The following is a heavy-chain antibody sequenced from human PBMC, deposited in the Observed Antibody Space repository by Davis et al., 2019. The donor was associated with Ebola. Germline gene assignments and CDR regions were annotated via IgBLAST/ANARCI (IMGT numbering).Heavy chain of an antibody. Sequence: AASVKVSCKASGYTFTSYCMHWVRQAPGQGLEWMGIINPSGGSTSYAQKFQGRVTMTRDTSTSTVYMELSSLRSEDTAVYYCARLGSYYGSGSYYGMDVWGQGTTVTVSS. J-gene: IGHJ6*02. V-gene: IGHV1-46*03. CDR2: INPSGGST. D-gene: IGHD3-10*01. CDR3: ARLGSYYGSGSYYGMDV. CDR1: GYTFTSYC.